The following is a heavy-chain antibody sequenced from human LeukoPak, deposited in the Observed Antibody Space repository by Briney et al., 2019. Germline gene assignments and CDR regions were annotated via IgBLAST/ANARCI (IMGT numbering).Heavy chain of an antibody. J-gene: IGHJ4*02. V-gene: IGHV4-34*01. CDR2: INHSGST. CDR1: GGSFSGYY. Sequence: PSETLSLTCAVYGGSFSGYYWSWIRQPPGKGLEWVGEINHSGSTNYNPSLKSRVTISVDTSKNQFSLKLSSVTAADTAVYYCARGRGYGGNSLNSYFDYWGQGTLVTVSS. CDR3: ARGRGYGGNSLNSYFDY. D-gene: IGHD4-23*01.